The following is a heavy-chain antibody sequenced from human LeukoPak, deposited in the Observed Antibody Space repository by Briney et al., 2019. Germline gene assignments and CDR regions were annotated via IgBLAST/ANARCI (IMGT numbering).Heavy chain of an antibody. CDR3: ASRAIAGGWYPFDY. J-gene: IGHJ4*02. Sequence: SETLSLTCTVSGGSISSYYWSWIRQPAGKGLEWIGRIYTSGSTNYNPSLKSRVTMSVDTSKNQFSLKLSSVTAADTAVYYCASRAIAGGWYPFDYWGQGTLVTVSS. CDR2: IYTSGST. D-gene: IGHD6-19*01. CDR1: GGSISSYY. V-gene: IGHV4-4*07.